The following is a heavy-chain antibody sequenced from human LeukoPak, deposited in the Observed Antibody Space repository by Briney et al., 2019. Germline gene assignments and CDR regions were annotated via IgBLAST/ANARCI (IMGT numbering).Heavy chain of an antibody. CDR3: AREATHTYYGMDV. CDR1: GGPISSYY. Sequence: PSETLSLTCTASGGPISSYYWSWIRQPAGKGLEWIGRIYTSGSTNYNPSLKSRVTMSVDTSKNQFSLKLSSVTAADTAVHYCAREATHTYYGMDVWGQGTTVTVSS. J-gene: IGHJ6*02. V-gene: IGHV4-4*07. CDR2: IYTSGST.